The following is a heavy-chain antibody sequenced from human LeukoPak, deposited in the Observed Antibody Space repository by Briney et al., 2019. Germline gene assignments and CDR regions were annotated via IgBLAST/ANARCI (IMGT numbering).Heavy chain of an antibody. CDR3: AAEALDDSDSYFEY. CDR1: GGTFSSYA. D-gene: IGHD3-10*01. J-gene: IGHJ4*02. V-gene: IGHV1-69*13. Sequence: SVKVSCKASGGTFSSYAISWVRQAPGQGLEWMGGIIPIFGTANYAQKFQGRVTITADESTSTAYMELSSLRSEDTAVYYCAAEALDDSDSYFEYWGQGTLVTVSS. CDR2: IIPIFGTA.